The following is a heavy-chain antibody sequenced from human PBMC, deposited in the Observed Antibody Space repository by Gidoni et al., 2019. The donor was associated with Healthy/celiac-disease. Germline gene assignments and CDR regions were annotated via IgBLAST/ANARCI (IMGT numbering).Heavy chain of an antibody. J-gene: IGHJ5*02. Sequence: QVQLQESGPGLVKPSETLSLTCTVSGGPISSYYWSWIRQPPGKGLEWIGYIYYSGSTNYNPSLKSRVTISVDTSKNQFSLKLSSVTAADTAVYYCARAHVVSLGMGFDPWGQGTLVTVSS. CDR2: IYYSGST. CDR3: ARAHVVSLGMGFDP. D-gene: IGHD2-2*01. V-gene: IGHV4-59*01. CDR1: GGPISSYY.